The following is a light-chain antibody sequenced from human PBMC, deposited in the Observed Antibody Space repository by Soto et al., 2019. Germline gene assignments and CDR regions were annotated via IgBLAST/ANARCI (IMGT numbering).Light chain of an antibody. CDR3: SSYAGSNNFEV. V-gene: IGLV2-8*01. J-gene: IGLJ1*01. CDR1: SADVGVYNY. Sequence: QSALTQPPSASGSPGQSVTISCTVTSADVGVYNYVSWYQQHPGKAPKLMIYEVSKRPSGVPDRFSGSKSGNTASLTVSGLQAEDEADYYCSSYAGSNNFEVFGTGTKVTVL. CDR2: EVS.